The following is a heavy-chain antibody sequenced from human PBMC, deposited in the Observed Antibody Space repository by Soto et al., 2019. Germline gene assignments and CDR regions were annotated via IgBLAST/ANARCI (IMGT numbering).Heavy chain of an antibody. CDR1: GGTFSSYT. CDR3: ARDSGYSGYDGAFDI. CDR2: IIPILGIA. V-gene: IGHV1-69*04. Sequence: SVKVSCKASGGTFSSYTISWVRQAPGQGLEWMGRIIPILGIANYAQKFQGRVTITADKSTSTAYMELSSLRSEDTAVYYCARDSGYSGYDGAFDIWGQGTMVT. D-gene: IGHD5-12*01. J-gene: IGHJ3*02.